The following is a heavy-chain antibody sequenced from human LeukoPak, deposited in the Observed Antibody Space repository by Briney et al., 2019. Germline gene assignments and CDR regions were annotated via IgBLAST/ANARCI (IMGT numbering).Heavy chain of an antibody. V-gene: IGHV4-39*07. J-gene: IGHJ4*02. CDR2: IYYSGST. CDR3: ARGGDGGNSAIYYFDY. D-gene: IGHD4-23*01. Sequence: SETLSLTCSVSGGSISSSSYFWGWIRQPPGKGLERIGSIYYSGSTYSNPSLKSRVTISVDTSKNQFSLKLSSVTAANTAVYYCARGGDGGNSAIYYFDYWGQGTLVTVSS. CDR1: GGSISSSSYF.